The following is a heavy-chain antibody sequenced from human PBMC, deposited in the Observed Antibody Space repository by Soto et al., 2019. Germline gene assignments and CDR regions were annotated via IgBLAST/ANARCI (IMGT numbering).Heavy chain of an antibody. J-gene: IGHJ5*02. D-gene: IGHD2-15*01. CDR2: IYYSGST. Sequence: PSETLSLTCTVSGGSISSSSYYWGWIRQPPGKGLEWIGSIYYSGSTYYNPSLKSRVTISVDTSKNQFSLKLSSVTAADTAVYYCARQPRYCSGGSCYPNWFDPWGQGTLVTVSS. CDR3: ARQPRYCSGGSCYPNWFDP. V-gene: IGHV4-39*01. CDR1: GGSISSSSYY.